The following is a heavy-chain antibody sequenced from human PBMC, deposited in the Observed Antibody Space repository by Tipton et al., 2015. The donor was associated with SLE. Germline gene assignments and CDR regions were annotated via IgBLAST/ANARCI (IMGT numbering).Heavy chain of an antibody. Sequence: TLSLTCTVSGGSISSGDYYWSWIRQPPGKGLEWIGYIYYSGSTYYNPSLKSRVTISVDTPKNQFSLKLSSVTAADTAVYYCARELDTAMVLGGGQGTLVTVSS. CDR2: IYYSGST. CDR3: ARELDTAMVLG. J-gene: IGHJ4*02. D-gene: IGHD5-18*01. CDR1: GGSISSGDYY. V-gene: IGHV4-30-4*01.